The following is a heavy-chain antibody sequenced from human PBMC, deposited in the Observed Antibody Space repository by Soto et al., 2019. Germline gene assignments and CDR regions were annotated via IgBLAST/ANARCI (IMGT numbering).Heavy chain of an antibody. Sequence: ESVGGVVQPGRSLRLSCAASGFTFSSYAMHWVRQAPGKGLEWVAVISYDGSNKYYADSVKGRFTISRDNSKNTLYLQMNSLRAEDTAVYYCARVGAVRYYYYYGMDVWGQGTTVTVSS. CDR1: GFTFSSYA. V-gene: IGHV3-30-3*01. CDR2: ISYDGSNK. D-gene: IGHD6-13*01. J-gene: IGHJ6*02. CDR3: ARVGAVRYYYYYGMDV.